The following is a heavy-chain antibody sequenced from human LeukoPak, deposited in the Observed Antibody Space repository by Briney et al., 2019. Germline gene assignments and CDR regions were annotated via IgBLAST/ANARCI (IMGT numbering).Heavy chain of an antibody. CDR2: SCSGGTT. Sequence: GGSLRLSCVASGFTFSNFSMTWVRQAPGKGLERVSTSCSGGTTYYAESVKGRFTISRDNSKKTLYLKMNSLRAEDTAVYYCAKGPIWSGGYDNWLDPWGQGTLVTVSS. V-gene: IGHV3-23*01. D-gene: IGHD3-3*01. CDR1: GFTFSNFS. J-gene: IGHJ5*02. CDR3: AKGPIWSGGYDNWLDP.